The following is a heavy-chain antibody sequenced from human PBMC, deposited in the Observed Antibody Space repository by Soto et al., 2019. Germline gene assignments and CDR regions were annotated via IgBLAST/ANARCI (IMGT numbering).Heavy chain of an antibody. D-gene: IGHD5-12*01. CDR2: INPNSGGT. Sequence: ASVKVSCKASGHTFTGYYMHWVRQAPGQGLEWMGWINPNSGGTNYAQKFQGWVTMTRDTSISTAYMELSRLRSDDTAVYYCARGGGYDLSAFDIWGQGTMVTVSS. CDR3: ARGGGYDLSAFDI. CDR1: GHTFTGYY. V-gene: IGHV1-2*04. J-gene: IGHJ3*02.